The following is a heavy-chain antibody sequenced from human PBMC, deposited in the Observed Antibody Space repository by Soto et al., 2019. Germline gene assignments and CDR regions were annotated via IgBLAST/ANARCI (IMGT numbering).Heavy chain of an antibody. D-gene: IGHD6-13*01. CDR1: GFTFSSYA. CDR3: ARDSSIAAADYYFGY. Sequence: GGSLRLFCAASGFTFSSYAMHWVRQAPGRGLEWVAVISYYGSDKKYADSVKGRFTISRDNSKNTLYLQMNSLRAEDTAVYYCARDSSIAAADYYFGYWVQGTTFTVS. J-gene: IGHJ4*02. CDR2: ISYYGSDK. V-gene: IGHV3-30-3*01.